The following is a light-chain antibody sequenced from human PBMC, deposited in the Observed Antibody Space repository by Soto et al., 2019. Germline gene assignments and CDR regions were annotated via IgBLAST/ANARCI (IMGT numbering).Light chain of an antibody. Sequence: QSALTQPASVSGSPGQSITISCTGTSSDVGAYKYVAWYQQHPGKAPKVMIYEVSNRPSGVSNRFSGSKSGNTASLTISGLQAEDEADYYCSSYTGSYTFGVFGTGTKLTVL. CDR2: EVS. CDR3: SSYTGSYTFGV. V-gene: IGLV2-14*01. CDR1: SSDVGAYKY. J-gene: IGLJ1*01.